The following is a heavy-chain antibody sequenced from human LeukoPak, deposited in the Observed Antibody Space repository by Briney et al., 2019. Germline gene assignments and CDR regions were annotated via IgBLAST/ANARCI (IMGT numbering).Heavy chain of an antibody. CDR3: ARRGGGYDPRRIFDY. Sequence: SETLSLTCAVYGGSFSGYYWSWIRQPPGKGLEWIGEINHSGSTNYNPSLKSRVTISVDTSKNQFSLKLSSVTAADTAVYYCARRGGGYDPRRIFDYWGQGTLVTVSS. CDR2: INHSGST. V-gene: IGHV4-34*01. J-gene: IGHJ4*02. CDR1: GGSFSGYY. D-gene: IGHD5-12*01.